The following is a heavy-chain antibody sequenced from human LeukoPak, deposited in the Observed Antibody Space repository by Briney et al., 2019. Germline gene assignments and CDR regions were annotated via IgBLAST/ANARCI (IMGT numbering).Heavy chain of an antibody. D-gene: IGHD5-18*01. CDR3: ARDLRGYSYGFLIAFDI. J-gene: IGHJ3*02. CDR1: GFTFSSYA. CDR2: ISYDGSNK. V-gene: IGHV3-30-3*01. Sequence: PGGSLRLSCAASGFTFSSYAMHWVRQAPGKGLEWVAVISYDGSNKYYADSVKGRFTISRDNAKNSLYLQMNSLRAEDTAVYYCARDLRGYSYGFLIAFDIWAKGQWSPSLQ.